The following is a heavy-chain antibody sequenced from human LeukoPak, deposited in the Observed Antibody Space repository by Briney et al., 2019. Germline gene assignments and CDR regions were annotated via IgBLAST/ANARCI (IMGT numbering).Heavy chain of an antibody. V-gene: IGHV3-30*04. CDR2: ISYDGSNK. CDR1: EFTFSSYA. CDR3: AKRDNGGDSGIDY. D-gene: IGHD4-23*01. J-gene: IGHJ4*02. Sequence: GGSLRLSCAASEFTFSSYAMHWVRQAPGKGLEWVAVISYDGSNKYYADSVKGRFTISRDNSKNTLYLQVNSLRLDDTAVYYCAKRDNGGDSGIDYWGQGTLVTVSS.